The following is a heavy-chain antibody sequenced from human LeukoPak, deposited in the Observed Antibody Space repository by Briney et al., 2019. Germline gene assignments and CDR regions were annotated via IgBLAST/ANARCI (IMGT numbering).Heavy chain of an antibody. V-gene: IGHV3-53*01. CDR2: IYSGGST. CDR1: GFSVSSNY. J-gene: IGHJ5*02. CDR3: SRHRGLLWSAT. Sequence: PGGSLRLSCAASGFSVSSNYMSWVRQAPGKGLEWVSVIYSGGSTYYADSVKGRFTISRDNSKNTLYLQMSSLRAEDTAVYYCSRHRGLLWSATWGQGTLVTVS. D-gene: IGHD3-10*01.